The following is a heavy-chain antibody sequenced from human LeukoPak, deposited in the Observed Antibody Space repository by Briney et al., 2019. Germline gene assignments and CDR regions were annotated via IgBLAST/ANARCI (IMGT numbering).Heavy chain of an antibody. D-gene: IGHD3-9*01. J-gene: IGHJ5*01. CDR3: VRDWDHFDFDS. CDR1: GFTFSNYW. Sequence: GGSLRLSCPASGFTFSNYWMHWVRQAPGKGLVWVSRIKGDGSHTIYADSVKGRFTISRDNAKNTLYLQMKSLRAEDTAVYYCVRDWDHFDFDSWGQGTLVTVSS. V-gene: IGHV3-74*01. CDR2: IKGDGSHT.